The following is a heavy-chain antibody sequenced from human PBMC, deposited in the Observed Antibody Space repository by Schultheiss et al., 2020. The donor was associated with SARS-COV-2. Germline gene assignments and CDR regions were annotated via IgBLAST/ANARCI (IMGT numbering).Heavy chain of an antibody. V-gene: IGHV3-21*06. Sequence: GGSLRLSCATSGFSFNVYSMYWVRQAPGKGLEWVSSISASSAYIYYADSVKGRFTISRDSAKNSLYLQMNSLRAEDTAVYYCVRDRSWWTPYNCFDLWGRGTLVTVSS. CDR1: GFSFNVYS. CDR3: VRDRSWWTPYNCFDL. CDR2: ISASSAYI. J-gene: IGHJ5*02. D-gene: IGHD2-15*01.